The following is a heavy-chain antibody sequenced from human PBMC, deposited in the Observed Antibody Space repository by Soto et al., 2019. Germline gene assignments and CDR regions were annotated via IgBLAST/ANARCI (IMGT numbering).Heavy chain of an antibody. J-gene: IGHJ4*02. D-gene: IGHD3-3*02. CDR3: ARLAKGY. V-gene: IGHV3-33*01. CDR1: GLTFSSYG. Sequence: QVQLVESGGGVVQPGRSLRLSCAASGLTFSSYGMHWVRQAPGKGLEWVAVIWYDGSNKYYADSVKGRFTISRDNSKNTLYLQMNSLRAEDTAVYYCARLAKGYWGQGTLVTVSS. CDR2: IWYDGSNK.